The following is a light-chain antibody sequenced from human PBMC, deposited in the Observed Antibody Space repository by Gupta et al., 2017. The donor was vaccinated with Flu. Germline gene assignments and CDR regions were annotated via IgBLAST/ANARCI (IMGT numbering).Light chain of an antibody. CDR3: QQSYYLPWT. CDR2: AAS. V-gene: IGKV1-39*01. CDR1: QTITTY. J-gene: IGKJ1*01. Sequence: DIEMTQAPSSLSASVGDRVTITCRSSQTITTYLNCYQLKPGEAPKLLVFAASKFETGVPPRFGGSGSGTDFALTIIGLQAEDVASSYCQQSYYLPWTFGQGT.